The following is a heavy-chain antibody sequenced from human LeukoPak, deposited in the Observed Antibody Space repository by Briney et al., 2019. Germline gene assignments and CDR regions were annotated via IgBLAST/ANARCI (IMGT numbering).Heavy chain of an antibody. Sequence: GASVKVSCKASGYTFTGYYMHWVRQAPGQGLEWMGWINPNSGGTNYAQKFQGRVTMTRDTSISTAYMELSRLRSEDTAVYYCARDRVPAAHGYYYYYMDVWGKGTTVTVSS. J-gene: IGHJ6*03. CDR1: GYTFTGYY. V-gene: IGHV1-2*02. D-gene: IGHD2-2*01. CDR3: ARDRVPAAHGYYYYYMDV. CDR2: INPNSGGT.